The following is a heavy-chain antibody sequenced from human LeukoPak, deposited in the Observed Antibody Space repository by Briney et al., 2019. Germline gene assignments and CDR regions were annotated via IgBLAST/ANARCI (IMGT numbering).Heavy chain of an antibody. J-gene: IGHJ4*02. CDR2: IIPIFGTA. D-gene: IGHD2-2*02. Sequence: SVKVSCKASGYTFTGYYMHWVRQAPGQGLEWMGGIIPIFGTANYAQKFQGRVTITADESTSTAYMELSSLRSEDTAVYYCASPGKEYQLLYNYFDYWGQGTLVTVSS. V-gene: IGHV1-69*13. CDR1: GYTFTGYY. CDR3: ASPGKEYQLLYNYFDY.